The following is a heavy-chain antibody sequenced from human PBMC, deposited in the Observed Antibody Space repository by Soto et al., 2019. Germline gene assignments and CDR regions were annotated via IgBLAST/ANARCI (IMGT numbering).Heavy chain of an antibody. J-gene: IGHJ6*02. D-gene: IGHD6-6*01. CDR2: IIPILGTA. V-gene: IGHV1-69*13. Sequence: SVKVSCKASGGTFSSYAISWVRQAPGQGLEWMGGIIPILGTANYAQKFQGRVTITADESTSTAYMELSSLRSEDTAVYYCARRSGAARQYYYYYYGMDVWGQGTTVTVSS. CDR1: GGTFSSYA. CDR3: ARRSGAARQYYYYYYGMDV.